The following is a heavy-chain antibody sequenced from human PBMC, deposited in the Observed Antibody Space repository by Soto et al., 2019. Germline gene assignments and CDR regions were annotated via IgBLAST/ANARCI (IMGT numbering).Heavy chain of an antibody. CDR1: GGSFSGYY. CDR3: ARTARLHNWFDP. Sequence: QVQLQQWGAGLLKPSETLSLTCAVYGGSFSGYYWSWIRQPPGKGLEWIGEINHSGSTNYNPSLKSRVTISVDTSKNQFSLKLISVTAADTAVYYCARTARLHNWFDPWGQGPLVTVSS. J-gene: IGHJ5*02. D-gene: IGHD2-15*01. CDR2: INHSGST. V-gene: IGHV4-34*01.